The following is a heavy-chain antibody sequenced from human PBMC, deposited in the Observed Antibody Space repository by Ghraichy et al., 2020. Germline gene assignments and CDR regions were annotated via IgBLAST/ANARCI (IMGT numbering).Heavy chain of an antibody. J-gene: IGHJ6*02. V-gene: IGHV3-30-3*01. CDR2: VSYDGVTK. CDR1: GFTFGTYS. D-gene: IGHD6-13*01. Sequence: GESLNISCAASGFTFGTYSMHWVRQAPGKGLEWVAVVSYDGVTKYYADSLKGRFTISRDNSKNTLFLQLNSLRGEDTAMYYCARDIKSSSWSYYYYAMDVWGQGTTVIVSS. CDR3: ARDIKSSSWSYYYYAMDV.